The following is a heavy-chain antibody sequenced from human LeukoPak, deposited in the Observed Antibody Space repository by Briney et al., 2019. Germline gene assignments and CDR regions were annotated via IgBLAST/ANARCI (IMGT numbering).Heavy chain of an antibody. V-gene: IGHV1-18*01. Sequence: GASVKVSCKASGYTFTSYGISWVRQAPGQGLEWMGWISAYNGNTNYAQKLQGRVTMTTDTSTSTAYMELRSLRSDDTAVYYCARDRGFIEEWLVRDGYYFDYWGQGTLVTVSS. CDR1: GYTFTSYG. J-gene: IGHJ4*02. CDR2: ISAYNGNT. CDR3: ARDRGFIEEWLVRDGYYFDY. D-gene: IGHD6-19*01.